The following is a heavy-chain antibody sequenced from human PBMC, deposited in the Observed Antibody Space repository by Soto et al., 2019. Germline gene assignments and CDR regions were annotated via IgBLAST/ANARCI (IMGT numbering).Heavy chain of an antibody. D-gene: IGHD2-15*01. Sequence: QLQLQESGPGLVKPSETLSLTCTVSGGSISSSSYYWGWIRQPPGKGLEWIGSIYYSGSTYYNPSLKSRVTISVDTSKNQFSLKLSSVTAADTAVYYCARTTPVVAAISGYFDYWGQGTLVTVSS. CDR1: GGSISSSSYY. J-gene: IGHJ4*02. CDR2: IYYSGST. V-gene: IGHV4-39*01. CDR3: ARTTPVVAAISGYFDY.